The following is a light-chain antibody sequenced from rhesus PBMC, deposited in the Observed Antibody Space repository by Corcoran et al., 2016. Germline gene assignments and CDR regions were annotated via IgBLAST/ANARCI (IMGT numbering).Light chain of an antibody. CDR3: LQLNSYPLT. CDR1: QGTSIY. J-gene: IGKJ4*01. Sequence: DIQMTQSPSSLSASVGDTVTITCRASQGTSIYLNWFQQKPGNAPKRLIYESSILESGVPSRFSGNGSGTAFTLTISSLQPEDFAAYYCLQLNSYPLTFGGGTKVEV. CDR2: ESS. V-gene: IGKV1-28*01.